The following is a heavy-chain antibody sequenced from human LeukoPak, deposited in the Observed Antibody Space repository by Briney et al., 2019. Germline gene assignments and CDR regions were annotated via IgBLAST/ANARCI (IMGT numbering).Heavy chain of an antibody. V-gene: IGHV4-39*01. CDR1: GASISSTSYY. D-gene: IGHD6-19*01. J-gene: IGHJ3*02. Sequence: ASQTLSLTCTVSGASISSTSYYWGRIRPPRWRGLEWIGSIYYRGSTYYNPSLKSRVTISVDTSKNQFSLKLSSVTAADTAVYYCASAYPYSSGWYDAFDIWGQGTMVTVSS. CDR2: IYYRGST. CDR3: ASAYPYSSGWYDAFDI.